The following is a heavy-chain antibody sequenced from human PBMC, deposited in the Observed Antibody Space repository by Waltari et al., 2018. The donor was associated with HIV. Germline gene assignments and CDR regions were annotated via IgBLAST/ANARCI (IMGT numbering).Heavy chain of an antibody. CDR3: ATERSDDFWSGPLVLLGI. D-gene: IGHD3-3*01. Sequence: QVQLVQSGAEVKKPGASVKVSCKVSGYTLTELSMHWVRQAPGKGLEWMGGVEPEDGETIYAQKFQGRVTMTEDTSTDTAYMELSSLRSEDTAVYYCATERSDDFWSGPLVLLGIWGQGTMVTVSS. CDR1: GYTLTELS. J-gene: IGHJ3*02. V-gene: IGHV1-24*01. CDR2: VEPEDGET.